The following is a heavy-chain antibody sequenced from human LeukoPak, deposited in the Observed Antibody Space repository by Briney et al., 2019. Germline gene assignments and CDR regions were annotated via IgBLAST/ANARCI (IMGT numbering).Heavy chain of an antibody. CDR1: GGSISSYY. Sequence: PSETLSLTCTVSGGSISSYYWSWIRQPAGKGLEWIGRIYTSGSTNYNPSLKSRVTMSVDTSKNQFSLKLSSVTAADTAVYYCATPGYSSRWYSGNDAFDIWGQGTMVAVSS. D-gene: IGHD6-13*01. J-gene: IGHJ3*02. CDR3: ATPGYSSRWYSGNDAFDI. CDR2: IYTSGST. V-gene: IGHV4-4*07.